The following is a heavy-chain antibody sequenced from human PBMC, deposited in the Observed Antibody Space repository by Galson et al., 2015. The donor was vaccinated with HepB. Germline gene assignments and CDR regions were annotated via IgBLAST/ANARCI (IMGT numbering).Heavy chain of an antibody. D-gene: IGHD3-10*01. J-gene: IGHJ4*02. CDR2: ISGSGGNT. Sequence: SLRLSCAASGFTFSSYGMSWVRQAPGKGLEWVSTISGSGGNTYYADSVKGRFTISRDSSKNTLYLQMNSLRDEDTAVYYCAKFYGADLLWFGEPWDWGQGTLVTVSS. CDR3: AKFYGADLLWFGEPWD. V-gene: IGHV3-23*01. CDR1: GFTFSSYG.